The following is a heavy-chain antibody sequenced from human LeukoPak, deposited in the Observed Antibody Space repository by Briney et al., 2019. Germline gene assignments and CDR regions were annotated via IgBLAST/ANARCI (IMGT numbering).Heavy chain of an antibody. Sequence: SETLSLTCTVSGDSISSYYWSRIRQPAGKGLEWIGRIYTSGSTNYNPSLKSRVTMSVDTSKNQFSLKLSSVTAADTAVYYCASLGRLGGYWYGMDVWGQGTTVTVSS. CDR3: ASLGRLGGYWYGMDV. CDR2: IYTSGST. V-gene: IGHV4-4*07. CDR1: GDSISSYY. J-gene: IGHJ6*02. D-gene: IGHD3-16*01.